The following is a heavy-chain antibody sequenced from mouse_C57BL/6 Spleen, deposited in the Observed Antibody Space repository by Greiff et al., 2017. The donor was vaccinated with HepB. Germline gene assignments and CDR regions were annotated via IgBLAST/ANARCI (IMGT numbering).Heavy chain of an antibody. J-gene: IGHJ2*01. D-gene: IGHD1-1*01. CDR2: IGPGSGST. CDR1: GYTFTDYY. Sequence: QVQLQQSGAELVKPGASVKISCKASGYTFTDYYINWVKQRPGQGLEWIGKIGPGSGSTYYNEKFKGKATLTADKSSSTAYMQLSSRTSEDSAVYFCARLPYYYGSSYRLDYWGQGTTLTVSS. CDR3: ARLPYYYGSSYRLDY. V-gene: IGHV1-77*01.